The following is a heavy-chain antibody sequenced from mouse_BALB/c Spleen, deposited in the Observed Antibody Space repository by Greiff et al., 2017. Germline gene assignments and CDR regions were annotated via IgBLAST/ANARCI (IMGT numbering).Heavy chain of an antibody. J-gene: IGHJ3*01. D-gene: IGHD2-1*01. Sequence: EVKLVESGAELVRPGALVKLSCKASGFNIKDYYMHWVKQRPEQGLEWIGWIDPENGNTIYDPKFQGKASITADTSSNTAYLQLSSLTSEDTAVYYCASYGNYRRFAYWGQGTLVTVSA. CDR2: IDPENGNT. CDR3: ASYGNYRRFAY. CDR1: GFNIKDYY. V-gene: IGHV14-1*02.